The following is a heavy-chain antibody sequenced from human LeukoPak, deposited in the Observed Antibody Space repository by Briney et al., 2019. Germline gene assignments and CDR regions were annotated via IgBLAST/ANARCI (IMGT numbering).Heavy chain of an antibody. CDR1: GFTFSNYA. D-gene: IGHD3-16*01. V-gene: IGHV3-30-3*01. CDR3: ASRLAAIFDY. CDR2: ISYDGNNE. J-gene: IGHJ4*02. Sequence: GGSLRLSCAASGFTFSNYAMYWVRQAPGKGLEWVSLISYDGNNERYADSVKGRFTISRDNSKNTVDLQLNSLRPEDTAVYFCASRLAAIFDYWGQGTRVTVSS.